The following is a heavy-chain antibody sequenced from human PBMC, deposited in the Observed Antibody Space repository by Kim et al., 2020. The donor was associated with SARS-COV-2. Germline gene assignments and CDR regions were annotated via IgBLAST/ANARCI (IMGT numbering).Heavy chain of an antibody. CDR3: AKAPGYGDFPEF. J-gene: IGHJ4*02. Sequence: TYYADSVKGRFTLSRDSNKRSVYLQMNSLKTEDTAFYYCAKAPGYGDFPEFWGQGTLVTVSS. CDR2: T. V-gene: IGHV3-43*01. D-gene: IGHD4-17*01.